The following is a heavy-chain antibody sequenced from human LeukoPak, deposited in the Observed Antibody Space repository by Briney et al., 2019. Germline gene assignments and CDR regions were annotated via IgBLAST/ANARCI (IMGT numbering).Heavy chain of an antibody. CDR2: VFTSGTT. D-gene: IGHD1-1*01. CDR1: GDFISRYY. J-gene: IGHJ4*02. Sequence: PSGTLSLTCSVSGDFISRYYWNWIRQPAGKGLEWIGRVFTSGTTNYNPSLKSRVSISADKSKNQLSLRLSSVTAADTAIYYCARGWKQLVYWGQGAPVTVSS. CDR3: ARGWKQLVY. V-gene: IGHV4-4*07.